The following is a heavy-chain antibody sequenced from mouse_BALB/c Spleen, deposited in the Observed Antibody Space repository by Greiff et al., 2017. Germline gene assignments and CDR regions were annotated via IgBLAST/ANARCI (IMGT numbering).Heavy chain of an antibody. D-gene: IGHD2-4*01. J-gene: IGHJ3*01. V-gene: IGHV14-4*02. CDR3: NAMITTTGFAY. CDR1: GFNIKDYY. Sequence: VHVKQSGAELVRSGASVKLSCTASGFNIKDYYMHWVKQRPEQGLEWIGWIDPENGDTEYAPKFQGKATMTADTSSNTAYLQLSSLTSEDTAVYYCNAMITTTGFAYWGQGTLVTVSA. CDR2: IDPENGDT.